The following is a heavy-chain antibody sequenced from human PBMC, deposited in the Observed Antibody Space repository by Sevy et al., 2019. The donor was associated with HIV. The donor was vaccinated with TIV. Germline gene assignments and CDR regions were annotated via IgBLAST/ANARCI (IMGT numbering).Heavy chain of an antibody. V-gene: IGHV3-7*01. CDR2: IKQDGSEK. J-gene: IGHJ3*02. Sequence: GGSLRLSCAASGFTFSSYWMSWVRQAPGKGLEWVANIKQDGSEKYYVHSVKGRFTISRDNAKNSLYLQMNSLRAEDTAVYYCARGAGLITGTTFGWAFDIWGQGTMVTVSS. CDR1: GFTFSSYW. CDR3: ARGAGLITGTTFGWAFDI. D-gene: IGHD1-7*01.